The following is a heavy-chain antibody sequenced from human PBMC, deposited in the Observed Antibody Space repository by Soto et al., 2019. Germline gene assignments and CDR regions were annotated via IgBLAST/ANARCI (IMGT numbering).Heavy chain of an antibody. CDR1: GYTFTSYA. CDR3: ARVREEIRYQLLYYYYGMDV. CDR2: INAGNGNT. Sequence: ASVKVSCKASGYTFTSYAMHWVRQAPGQRLEWMGWINAGNGNTKYSQKFQGRVTITRDTSASTAYMELSSLRFEDTAVYYCARVREEIRYQLLYYYYGMDVWGQGTTVTVS. D-gene: IGHD2-2*01. V-gene: IGHV1-3*01. J-gene: IGHJ6*02.